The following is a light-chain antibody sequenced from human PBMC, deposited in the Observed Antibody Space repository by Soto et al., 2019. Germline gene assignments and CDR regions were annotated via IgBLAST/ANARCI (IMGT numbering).Light chain of an antibody. Sequence: QSVLAQPPSVSAAPGQKVTISCSGSSSNIGNNYVSWYQQLPGTAPKPLIYENNKRPSGIPDRFSGSKSGTSATLGITGLQTGDEADYYCGTWDSSLSASYVFGTGTKVTVL. CDR1: SSNIGNNY. J-gene: IGLJ1*01. V-gene: IGLV1-51*02. CDR2: ENN. CDR3: GTWDSSLSASYV.